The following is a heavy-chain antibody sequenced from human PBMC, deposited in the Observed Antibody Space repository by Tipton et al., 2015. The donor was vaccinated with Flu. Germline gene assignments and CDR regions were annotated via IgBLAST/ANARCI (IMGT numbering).Heavy chain of an antibody. CDR2: INPNSGGT. D-gene: IGHD2-2*01. V-gene: IGHV1-2*02. Sequence: QVQLVQSGAEVKKPGASVKVSCKASGYTFTGYYMHWVRQAPGQGLEWMGWINPNSGGTNYAQKFQGRVTMTRDTSISTAYMELSRLRSDDTAVYYCARVPLGGYQLPLGVDAFDIWGQGTMVTVSS. CDR1: GYTFTGYY. CDR3: ARVPLGGYQLPLGVDAFDI. J-gene: IGHJ3*02.